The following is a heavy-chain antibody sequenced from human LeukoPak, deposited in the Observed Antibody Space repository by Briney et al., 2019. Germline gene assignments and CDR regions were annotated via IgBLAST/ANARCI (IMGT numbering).Heavy chain of an antibody. V-gene: IGHV4-59*01. CDR1: GVSISSYQ. Sequence: SETLSLTCTVSGVSISSYQWSWIRQPPGKGREWIGYIYDSGRTRYNPSLKSRVTISVDTSKNQFSLRLSSVTAADTAVYYCARLSNDILTGDDSWGQGTLVTVSS. CDR3: ARLSNDILTGDDS. D-gene: IGHD3-9*01. CDR2: IYDSGRT. J-gene: IGHJ4*02.